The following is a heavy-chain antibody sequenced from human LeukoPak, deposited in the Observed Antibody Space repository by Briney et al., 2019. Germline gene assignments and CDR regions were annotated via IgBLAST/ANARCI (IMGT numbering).Heavy chain of an antibody. CDR2: INXXSGGT. CDR1: GYTFTGYY. V-gene: IGHV1-2*02. CDR3: ARGAPHDFWSGYLNHYFDY. Sequence: ASVKVSCKASGYTFTGYYMHWVRQAPGQGLXWLGWINXXSGGTNYAQKFQGRVTMTRDTSISTAYMELSRLRSDDTAVYYCARGAPHDFWSGYLNHYFDYWGQGTLVTVSS. J-gene: IGHJ4*02. D-gene: IGHD3-3*01.